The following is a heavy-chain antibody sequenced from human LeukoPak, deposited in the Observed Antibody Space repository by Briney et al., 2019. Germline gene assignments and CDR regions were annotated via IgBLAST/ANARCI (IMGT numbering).Heavy chain of an antibody. CDR2: ISYDGSNK. CDR3: ARDGEYSGSYRVPDY. V-gene: IGHV3-30-3*01. J-gene: IGHJ4*02. CDR1: GFTFSSYA. D-gene: IGHD1-26*01. Sequence: PGGSLRLSCAASGFTFSSYAMHWVRQAPGKGLEWVAVISYDGSNKYYADSVKGRFTISRDNSKNTLYLQMNSLRAEDTAVYYCARDGEYSGSYRVPDYWGQGTLVTVSS.